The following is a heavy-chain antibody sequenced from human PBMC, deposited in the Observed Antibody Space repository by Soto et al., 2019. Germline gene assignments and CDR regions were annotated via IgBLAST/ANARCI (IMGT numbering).Heavy chain of an antibody. CDR3: VRAPYFYGSGQGLYRYLDS. D-gene: IGHD3-10*01. CDR1: AFTFSSYD. V-gene: IGHV3-30-3*01. CDR2: ILYDGSKK. J-gene: IGHJ4*02. Sequence: GGSLRLSCAASAFTFSSYDMHWVRQAPGKGLEWVAVILYDGSKKYYADSVKGRFTISRDNSKNTLYLQMNSLSAEDTALYYCVRAPYFYGSGQGLYRYLDSWGQGTLVTVSS.